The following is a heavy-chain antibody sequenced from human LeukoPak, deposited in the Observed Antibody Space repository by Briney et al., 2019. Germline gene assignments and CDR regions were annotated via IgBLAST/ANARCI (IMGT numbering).Heavy chain of an antibody. CDR2: IYSGGST. V-gene: IGHV3-53*01. J-gene: IGHJ3*02. CDR1: GFTVSSNY. CDR3: ARDDSPYSDAFDI. D-gene: IGHD6-13*01. Sequence: GGSLRLSCAASGFTVSSNYRSWVRQAPGKGLEWVSVIYSGGSTYYADSVKGRFTISRDNSKNTLYLQMNSLRAEDTAVYYCARDDSPYSDAFDIWGQGTMVTVSS.